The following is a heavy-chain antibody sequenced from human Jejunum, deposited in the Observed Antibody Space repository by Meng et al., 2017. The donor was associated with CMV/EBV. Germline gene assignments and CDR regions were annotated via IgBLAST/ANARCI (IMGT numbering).Heavy chain of an antibody. V-gene: IGHV4-61*08. J-gene: IGHJ4*02. CDR3: AWGPNMFYFDS. Sequence: VSRASVSGRDSYWSLSRRPPGEDMAWMGSIAYSVSTDYTPALKSRVTMSLDTSKTQVSLRLNSVTAADTAVYYCAWGPNMFYFDSWAQGTLVTVSS. CDR2: IAYSVST. CDR1: RASVSGRDSY. D-gene: IGHD3-16*01.